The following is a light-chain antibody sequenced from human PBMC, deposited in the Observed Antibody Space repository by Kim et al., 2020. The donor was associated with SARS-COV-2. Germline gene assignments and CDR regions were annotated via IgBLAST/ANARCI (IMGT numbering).Light chain of an antibody. CDR1: QTIGTN. CDR2: AAS. Sequence: ASIGDRVTMSCRASQTIGTNLNWYQQKTGKAPKLLIYAASSLQTGVPSRFRGAGSGTDFTLTINSLQPEDFATYYCQQGSTTPYTFGPGTKVDIK. CDR3: QQGSTTPYT. J-gene: IGKJ3*01. V-gene: IGKV1-39*01.